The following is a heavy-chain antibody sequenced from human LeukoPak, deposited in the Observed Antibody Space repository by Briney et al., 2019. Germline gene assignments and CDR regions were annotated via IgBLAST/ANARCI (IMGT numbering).Heavy chain of an antibody. Sequence: PSETLSLTCAVYGGSFSGYYWSWIRQPPGKGLEWIGEINHSGSTNYNPSLKSRVTTSVDTSKNQFSLKLSSVTAADTAVYYCARGRGYDFWSGHLDYWGQGTLVTVSS. D-gene: IGHD3-3*01. V-gene: IGHV4-34*01. CDR2: INHSGST. J-gene: IGHJ4*02. CDR1: GGSFSGYY. CDR3: ARGRGYDFWSGHLDY.